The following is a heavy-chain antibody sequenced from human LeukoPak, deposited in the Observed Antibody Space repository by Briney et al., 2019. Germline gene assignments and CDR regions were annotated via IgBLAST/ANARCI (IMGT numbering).Heavy chain of an antibody. V-gene: IGHV3-21*01. CDR2: ISGSRGYT. CDR1: GFTFSSYS. CDR3: ARVRTVVISYFDY. Sequence: GGSLRLSCAASGFTFSSYSMTWVRQAPGQGLEWISSISGSRGYTYYADSLKGRFTISRDNAKNSLYLQMNSLRAEDTAVYYCARVRTVVISYFDYWGQGTLVTVSS. J-gene: IGHJ4*02. D-gene: IGHD4-23*01.